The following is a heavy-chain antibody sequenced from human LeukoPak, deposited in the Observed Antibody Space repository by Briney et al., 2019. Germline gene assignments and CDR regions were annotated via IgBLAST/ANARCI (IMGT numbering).Heavy chain of an antibody. CDR2: IYTAGST. J-gene: IGHJ4*02. CDR3: ARDRAAYYFDS. CDR1: GFTFNNYW. V-gene: IGHV3-66*01. D-gene: IGHD6-13*01. Sequence: GGSLRLSCAASGFTFNNYWMHWVRQAPGKGLEWVSVIYTAGSTYYADSVKGRFIISRDNSKNTLYLQMNSLRAEDTAVYYCARDRAAYYFDSWGQGTLVTVSS.